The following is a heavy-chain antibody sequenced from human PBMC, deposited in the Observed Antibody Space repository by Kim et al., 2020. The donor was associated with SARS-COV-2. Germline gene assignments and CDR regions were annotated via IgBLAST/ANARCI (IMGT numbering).Heavy chain of an antibody. V-gene: IGHV3-21*01. CDR3: ARVPSPSIFGVVITYYYYYGMDV. J-gene: IGHJ6*02. CDR1: GFTFSSYS. Sequence: GGSLRLSCAASGFTFSSYSMNWVRQAPGKGLEWVSSISSSSSYIYYADSVKGRFTISRDNAKNSLYLQMNSLRAEDTAVYYCARVPSPSIFGVVITYYYYYGMDVWGQGTTVTVSS. CDR2: ISSSSSYI. D-gene: IGHD3-3*01.